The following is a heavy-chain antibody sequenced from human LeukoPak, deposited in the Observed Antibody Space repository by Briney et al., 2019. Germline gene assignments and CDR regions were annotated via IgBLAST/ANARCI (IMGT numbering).Heavy chain of an antibody. J-gene: IGHJ5*02. CDR3: ASAPRGTVIPYELAAGP. V-gene: IGHV1-46*01. CDR1: GYTFTSYS. D-gene: IGHD1-1*01. CDR2: INPSGGST. Sequence: ASVKVSCKASGYTFTSYSMHWVRQAPGQGLERMGIINPSGGSTSYAQKFQGRVTMTTDTSTSTAYMELRSLRSDDTAVYYCASAPRGTVIPYELAAGPWGQGTLVTVSS.